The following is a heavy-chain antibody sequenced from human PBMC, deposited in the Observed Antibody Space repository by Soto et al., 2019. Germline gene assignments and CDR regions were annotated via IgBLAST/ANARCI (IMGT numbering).Heavy chain of an antibody. CDR2: IYYSGST. Sequence: QLQLQESGPGLVKPSETLSLTCTVSGGSISSSSYYWGWIRQPPGKGLEWIGSIYYSGSTYYNPSLKSRVTISVDTSKNQFSRRLSSVTAADTAVYYCANGIVVVVAAPRYFDYWGQGTLVTVSS. CDR1: GGSISSSSYY. CDR3: ANGIVVVVAAPRYFDY. D-gene: IGHD2-15*01. J-gene: IGHJ4*02. V-gene: IGHV4-39*01.